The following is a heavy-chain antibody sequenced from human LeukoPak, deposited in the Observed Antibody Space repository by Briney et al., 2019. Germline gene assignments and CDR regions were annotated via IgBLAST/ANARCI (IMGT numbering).Heavy chain of an antibody. V-gene: IGHV4-39*01. CDR1: GGSISSSSYY. J-gene: IGHJ4*02. CDR3: ASLIAAAVYFDY. Sequence: SETLSLTCTISGGSISSSSYYWGWIRQPPGKGLEWMGSIYYSGSTYYNPSLKSRVTISVDTSKNQFSLKLSSVTAADTAVYYCASLIAAAVYFDYWGQGTLVTVSS. CDR2: IYYSGST. D-gene: IGHD6-13*01.